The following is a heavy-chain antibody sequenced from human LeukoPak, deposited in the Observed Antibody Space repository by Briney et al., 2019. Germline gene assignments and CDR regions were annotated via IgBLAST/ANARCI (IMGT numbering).Heavy chain of an antibody. CDR2: ISSSSYI. CDR3: AREAETRSVRGVIMGYYYGMDV. CDR1: GFTFSSYS. J-gene: IGHJ6*02. Sequence: PGGSLRLSCAASGFTFSSYSMNWVRQAPGKGLEWVSSISSSSYIYYADSVKGRFTISRDNAKNSLYLQMNSLRAKDTAVYYCAREAETRSVRGVIMGYYYGMDVWGQGTTVTVSS. V-gene: IGHV3-21*01. D-gene: IGHD3-10*01.